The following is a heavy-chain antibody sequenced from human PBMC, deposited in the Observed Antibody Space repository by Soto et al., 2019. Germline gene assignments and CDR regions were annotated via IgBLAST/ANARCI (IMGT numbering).Heavy chain of an antibody. J-gene: IGHJ4*02. CDR2: IFYSGST. CDR3: ATLGGSGSYPKF. D-gene: IGHD3-10*01. CDR1: GNSISSSSYY. Sequence: QLQLQESGPGLVKPSETLSLTCTVSGNSISSSSYYWGWIRQPPGKGLEWIGTIFYSGSTYYNPSLKSRVTMSVDTSQNQFSLKVNSVTDTDTAVYYCATLGGSGSYPKFWGQGTVVTVSS. V-gene: IGHV4-39*01.